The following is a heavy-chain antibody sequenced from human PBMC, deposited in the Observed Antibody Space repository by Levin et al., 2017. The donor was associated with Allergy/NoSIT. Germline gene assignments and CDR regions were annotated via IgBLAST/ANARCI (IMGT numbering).Heavy chain of an antibody. CDR1: GFTLSNYW. V-gene: IGHV3-7*01. CDR3: TRDPYDTVGYGGYGAFDI. CDR2: INQDGSEK. J-gene: IGHJ3*02. D-gene: IGHD3-22*01. Sequence: ASVKVSCAASGFTLSNYWTTWVRQAPGKGLEWVTNINQDGSEKQYVDSVKGRFTISRDYANNSVYLQLSSLRADDTATYYCTRDPYDTVGYGGYGAFDIWGQGTMVTVSS.